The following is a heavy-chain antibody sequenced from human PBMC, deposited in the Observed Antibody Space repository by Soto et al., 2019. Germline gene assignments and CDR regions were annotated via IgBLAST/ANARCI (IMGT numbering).Heavy chain of an antibody. CDR1: GGSISSSAYY. CDR2: ISYSGST. D-gene: IGHD1-1*01. J-gene: IGHJ4*02. CDR3: ARQVEVTYFDY. V-gene: IGHV4-39*01. Sequence: QLHLQESGPGLLKPSETLSLTCTVSGGSISSSAYYWGWIRQPPGKRLEWIASISYSGSTYYNPSLKSRVTMSVDTSKNQFPLKLRSMTAADTAVYYCARQVEVTYFDYWGQGTLVTVSS.